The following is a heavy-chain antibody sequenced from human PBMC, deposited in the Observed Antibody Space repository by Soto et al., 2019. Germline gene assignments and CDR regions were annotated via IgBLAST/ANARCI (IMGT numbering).Heavy chain of an antibody. CDR3: TTDPSMIVVVMAPNIDD. CDR1: GFTFSNAW. J-gene: IGHJ4*02. D-gene: IGHD3-22*01. V-gene: IGHV3-15*07. CDR2: IKSKTDGGTT. Sequence: PGGSLRLSCAASGFTFSNAWMNWVRQAPGKGLEWVGRIKSKTDGGTTDYAAPVNGRFTISRDDSKNTLDLQMNSLKTEDTAVYYCTTDPSMIVVVMAPNIDDWCQGTLVTFS.